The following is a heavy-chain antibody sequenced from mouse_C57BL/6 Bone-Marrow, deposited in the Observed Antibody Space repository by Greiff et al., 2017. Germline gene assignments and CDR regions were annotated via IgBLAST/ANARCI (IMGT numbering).Heavy chain of an antibody. CDR2: ISGGGGNT. Sequence: EVKLVESGGGLVKPGGSLKLSCAASGFTFSSYTMSWVRQTPEKRLQWVAAISGGGGNTYYPDSVKGRFLISRDNDKNILYLQKSSRRSEDKALYYCSRQVTTVLATKYFDVWGTGTTVTVSS. CDR1: GFTFSSYT. CDR3: SRQVTTVLATKYFDV. D-gene: IGHD1-1*01. V-gene: IGHV5-9*01. J-gene: IGHJ1*03.